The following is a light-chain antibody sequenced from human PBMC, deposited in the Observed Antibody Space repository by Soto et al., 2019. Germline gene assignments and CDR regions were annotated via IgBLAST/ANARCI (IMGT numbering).Light chain of an antibody. Sequence: QSVLTQPRSVSGSPGQSVTISCTGTSSDVGAYNFVSWYQHNPGKAPKLMIFDVSARPSGVPDRFSGSKSANTASLTISGLQTGDEADYYCATWDGSLPAEVFGGGTKLTVL. CDR1: SSDVGAYNF. V-gene: IGLV2-11*01. CDR2: DVS. CDR3: ATWDGSLPAEV. J-gene: IGLJ2*01.